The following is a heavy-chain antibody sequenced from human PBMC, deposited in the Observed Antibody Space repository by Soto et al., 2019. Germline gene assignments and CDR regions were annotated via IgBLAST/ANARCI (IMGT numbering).Heavy chain of an antibody. D-gene: IGHD3-3*01. J-gene: IGHJ4*02. CDR2: TSPTFGTA. CDR3: ARGPTPTAYYDFWSGYYPRLDY. Sequence: QVQLVRPGPGLRKPGSPGKFSARPLEGTFSSFPISGWERAPGQGLEGWGGTSPTFGTANSAQKFQGRVTITADESTSTAYMELSSLRSEDTAVYYCARGPTPTAYYDFWSGYYPRLDYWGQGTLVTVSS. CDR1: EGTFSSFP. V-gene: IGHV1-69*01.